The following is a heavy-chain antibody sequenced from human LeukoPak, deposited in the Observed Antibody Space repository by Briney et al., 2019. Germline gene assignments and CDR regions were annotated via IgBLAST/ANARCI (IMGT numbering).Heavy chain of an antibody. D-gene: IGHD3-22*01. J-gene: IGHJ6*03. V-gene: IGHV4-31*03. CDR1: GDSISSSAYY. CDR3: ARASYDSSRSYYYYMDV. CDR2: IYYTGTT. Sequence: SETLSLTCTVSGDSISSSAYYWSWIRQDPGKGLEWIGYIYYTGTTYYNPSLKSRLVISRDTSRNEYSLQLSSLTASDTARYDRARASYDSSRSYYYYMDVWGKGTTVTVSS.